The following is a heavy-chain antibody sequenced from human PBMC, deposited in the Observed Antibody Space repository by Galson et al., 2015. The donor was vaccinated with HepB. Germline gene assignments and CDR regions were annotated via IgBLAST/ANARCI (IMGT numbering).Heavy chain of an antibody. CDR1: GYTFTSYY. D-gene: IGHD6-13*01. CDR2: INPSGGST. V-gene: IGHV1-46*01. Sequence: SVKVSCKASGYTFTSYYMHWVRQAPGQGLEWMGIINPSGGSTSYAQKFQGRVTMTRDTSTSTVYMELSSLRSEDAAVYYCARGPKYSSSWYGWFDPWGHGTLVTVSS. CDR3: ARGPKYSSSWYGWFDP. J-gene: IGHJ5*02.